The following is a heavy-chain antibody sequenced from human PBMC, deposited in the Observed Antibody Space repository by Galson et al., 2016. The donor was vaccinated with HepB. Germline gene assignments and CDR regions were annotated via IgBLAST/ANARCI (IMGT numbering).Heavy chain of an antibody. CDR1: GFPFNIYA. CDR2: ISGSGGAT. CDR3: ARDTYGSFDP. Sequence: SLRLSCAASGFPFNIYAMSWVRQAPGKGLEWVSAISGSGGATYYADSVRGRFTISRDNPRTTLYLQMDSLRADDTAIYYCARDTYGSFDPWGQGALVTASS. V-gene: IGHV3-23*01. J-gene: IGHJ5*02. D-gene: IGHD3-10*01.